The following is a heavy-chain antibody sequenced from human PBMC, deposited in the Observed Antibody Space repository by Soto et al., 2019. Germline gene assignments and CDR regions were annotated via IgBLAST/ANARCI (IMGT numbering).Heavy chain of an antibody. V-gene: IGHV3-23*01. CDR1: GFTFSSYA. CDR2: INVGVGNT. Sequence: EVQLLESGGGLIQPGGSRRLSVAASGFTFSSYARSWVRQPPGKGLEWVSSINVGVGNTHYADSVRGRFTISRDNSKNTVYLQMNSLRAEDTAIYYCAKNYYFDSWGQGALVTVSS. CDR3: AKNYYFDS. D-gene: IGHD3-10*01. J-gene: IGHJ4*02.